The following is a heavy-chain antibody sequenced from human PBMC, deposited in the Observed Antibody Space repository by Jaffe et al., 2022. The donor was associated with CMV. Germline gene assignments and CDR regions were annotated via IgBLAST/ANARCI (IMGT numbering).Heavy chain of an antibody. CDR2: VSYSGNT. V-gene: IGHV4-59*01. Sequence: QVQLQESGPRLVKPSETLSLTCTVSGDSINNYYWNWIRQPPGKGPEWIGYVSYSGNTNYNPSLKSRVTISLDMSKNQVYLNLNSATAADTAMYYCARLYTPNISGAKGAHAFDLWGQGAMVTVSS. J-gene: IGHJ3*01. CDR3: ARLYTPNISGAKGAHAFDL. D-gene: IGHD1-1*01. CDR1: GDSINNYY.